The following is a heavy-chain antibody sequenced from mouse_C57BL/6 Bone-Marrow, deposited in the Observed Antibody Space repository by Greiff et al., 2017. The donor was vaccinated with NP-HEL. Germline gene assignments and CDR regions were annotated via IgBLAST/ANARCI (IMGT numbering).Heavy chain of an antibody. CDR3: ARVWGNYVSFDY. Sequence: EVKLVESEGGLVQPGSSMKLSCTASGFTFSDYYMAWVRQVPEKGLEWVANINYDGSSTYYLDSLTSRFIISRDNAKNILYLQMSSLKSEDTATYYCARVWGNYVSFDYWGQGTTLTVSS. D-gene: IGHD2-1*01. J-gene: IGHJ2*01. CDR1: GFTFSDYY. V-gene: IGHV5-16*01. CDR2: INYDGSST.